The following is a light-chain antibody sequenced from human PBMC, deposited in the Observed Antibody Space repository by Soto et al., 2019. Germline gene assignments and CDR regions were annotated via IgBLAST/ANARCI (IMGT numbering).Light chain of an antibody. CDR1: QSVSNNY. J-gene: IGKJ1*01. CDR2: GAS. Sequence: EIVFTQSPGTLSLSPGERATLSCRASQSVSNNYLAWYQQKPGQAPRLLIYGASNRATGIPDRFSGSGPGTDFTLTISXLEPEDFAVYYCQQYGSSGTFGQGTKVDIK. CDR3: QQYGSSGT. V-gene: IGKV3-20*01.